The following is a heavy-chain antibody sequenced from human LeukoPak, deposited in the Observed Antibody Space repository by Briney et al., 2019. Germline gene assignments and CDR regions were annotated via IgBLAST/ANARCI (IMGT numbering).Heavy chain of an antibody. J-gene: IGHJ4*02. CDR1: GGTFSSYA. V-gene: IGHV1-69*05. CDR3: ARLGHTMNYYDSSGYYPLDY. CDR2: IIPTFGTA. Sequence: GSSVKVSCKASGGTFSSYAISWVRQAPGQGLEWMGGIIPTFGTANYAQKFQGRVTMTTDTSTSTAYMELRSLRSDDTAVYYCARLGHTMNYYDSSGYYPLDYWGQGTLVTVSS. D-gene: IGHD3-22*01.